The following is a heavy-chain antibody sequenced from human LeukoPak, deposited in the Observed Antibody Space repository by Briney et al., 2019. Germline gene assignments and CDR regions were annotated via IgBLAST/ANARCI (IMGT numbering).Heavy chain of an antibody. Sequence: GGSLRLSCAASGFTFDDYGMSWVRQAPGKGLEWVSGINYNGGITGYADSVKGRFTISRDNAKNSLYLQMNSLRTEDTALYYCARRGYNYAFDCWGQGTLVTVSS. CDR3: ARRGYNYAFDC. J-gene: IGHJ4*02. CDR2: INYNGGIT. V-gene: IGHV3-20*04. D-gene: IGHD5-18*01. CDR1: GFTFDDYG.